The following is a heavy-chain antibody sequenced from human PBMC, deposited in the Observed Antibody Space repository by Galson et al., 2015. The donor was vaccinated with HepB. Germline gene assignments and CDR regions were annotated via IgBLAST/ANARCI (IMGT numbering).Heavy chain of an antibody. V-gene: IGHV3-23*01. J-gene: IGHJ4*02. CDR1: GFTFSSYA. D-gene: IGHD1-26*01. CDR3: AGYSGSYYYFDY. CDR2: IGGSGDTT. Sequence: SLRLSCAASGFTFSSYAMNWVRQAPGKGLEWVSGIGGSGDTTYYGNSVKGRFTVSRDNSKNTLYLQLNSLRVEDTGVYYCAGYSGSYYYFDYWGQGTLVTVSS.